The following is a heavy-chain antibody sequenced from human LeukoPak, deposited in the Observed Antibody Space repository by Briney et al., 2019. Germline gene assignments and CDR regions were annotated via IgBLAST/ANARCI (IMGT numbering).Heavy chain of an antibody. CDR3: AKEKAYDSSGPHGY. Sequence: GGSLRLSCAVSGFTISSNAMSWIRQAPGKGLEWVSAISGSGGSTYYADSVKGRFTISRDNSKNTLYLQMNSLRAEDTAVYYCAKEKAYDSSGPHGYWVQGTLVTVSS. CDR2: ISGSGGST. V-gene: IGHV3-23*01. J-gene: IGHJ4*02. D-gene: IGHD3-22*01. CDR1: GFTISSNA.